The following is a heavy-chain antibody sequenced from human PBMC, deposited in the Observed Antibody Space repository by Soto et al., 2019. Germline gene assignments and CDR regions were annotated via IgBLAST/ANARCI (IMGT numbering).Heavy chain of an antibody. CDR2: IIPIFGTA. V-gene: IGHV1-69*01. J-gene: IGHJ4*02. D-gene: IGHD3-22*01. CDR3: ARDHRETYYYDSSGYSGFDY. Sequence: QVQLVQSGAEVKKTGSSVKVSCKASGGTFSSYAISWVRQAPGQGLEWMGGIIPIFGTANYAQKFQGRVTITADESTSTAYMELSSLRSEDTAVYYCARDHRETYYYDSSGYSGFDYWGQGTLVTVSS. CDR1: GGTFSSYA.